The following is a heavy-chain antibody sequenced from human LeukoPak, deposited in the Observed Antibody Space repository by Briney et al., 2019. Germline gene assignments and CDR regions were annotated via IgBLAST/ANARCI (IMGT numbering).Heavy chain of an antibody. D-gene: IGHD2-15*01. CDR1: GFTFSSYA. J-gene: IGHJ4*02. CDR3: ARSRCGTSLLGY. CDR2: ISYDGSNK. Sequence: GRSLRLSCAASGFTFSSYAMHWVRQAPGKGLEWVAVISYDGSNKYYADSVKGRFTISRDNSKNTLYLQMNSLRAEDTAVYYCARSRCGTSLLGYWGRGTLVTVSS. V-gene: IGHV3-30*04.